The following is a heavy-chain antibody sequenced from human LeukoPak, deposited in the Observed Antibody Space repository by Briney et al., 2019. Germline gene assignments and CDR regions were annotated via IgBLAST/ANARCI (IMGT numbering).Heavy chain of an antibody. V-gene: IGHV1-46*01. CDR3: ERGMGTVGHWCDT. J-gene: IGHJ5*02. CDR1: GYTFTSYY. Sequence: GASVKVSCKASGYTFTSYYMHWVRQAPGQGLEWMGIINPSGGSTNYAQKFQGRVTMTRDTSTSTAYMDLSSLRSADTAVYYWERGMGTVGHWCDTLVQRTLVTVCS. CDR2: INPSGGST. D-gene: IGHD1/OR15-1a*01.